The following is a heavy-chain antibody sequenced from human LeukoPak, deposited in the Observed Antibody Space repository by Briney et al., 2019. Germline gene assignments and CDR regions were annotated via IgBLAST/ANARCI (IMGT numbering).Heavy chain of an antibody. CDR1: GGSISNYY. CDR2: IYYSGST. D-gene: IGHD4-17*01. V-gene: IGHV4-59*05. Sequence: SETLSLTCTVSGGSISNYYWSWIRQPPGKGLQWIGSIYYSGSTYYNPSLKSRVTISIDTSKTQFSLKLSSVTAADTAVYYCARDPATVTTYYFDYWGQGTLVTVSS. J-gene: IGHJ4*02. CDR3: ARDPATVTTYYFDY.